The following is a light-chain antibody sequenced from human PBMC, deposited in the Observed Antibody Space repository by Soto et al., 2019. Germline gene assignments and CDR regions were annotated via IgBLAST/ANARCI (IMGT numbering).Light chain of an antibody. CDR1: QSVSSN. Sequence: ETVMTQSPATLSVSPGERATLSCRASQSVSSNLAWYQQTPGQAPRLLIYGASTRATGIPARFSGSGSGTEFTLTISRLQSEDFAVYYCHQYNDWPPLTFGGGTKVEIK. CDR3: HQYNDWPPLT. V-gene: IGKV3D-15*01. CDR2: GAS. J-gene: IGKJ4*01.